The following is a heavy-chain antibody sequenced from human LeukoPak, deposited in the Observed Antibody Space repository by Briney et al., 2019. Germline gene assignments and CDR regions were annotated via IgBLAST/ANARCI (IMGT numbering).Heavy chain of an antibody. CDR3: ARDTPSSYGSRHDAFDI. CDR1: GFTFSIYS. V-gene: IGHV3-21*01. D-gene: IGHD2-2*01. J-gene: IGHJ3*02. CDR2: ISSSSSYI. Sequence: GGSLRLSCAASGFTFSIYSMNWVRQAPGKGLEWGSSISSSSSYIYYADSVKGRFTISRDNARNSLYLQMNSLRAEDTAVYYCARDTPSSYGSRHDAFDIWGQGTMVTVSS.